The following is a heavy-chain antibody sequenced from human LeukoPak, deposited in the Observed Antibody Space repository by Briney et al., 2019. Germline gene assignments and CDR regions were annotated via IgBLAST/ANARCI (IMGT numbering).Heavy chain of an antibody. Sequence: PSETLSLTCTVSGGSFSSSSYYWGWLRQPPGKGLEWCGSIYYRGSTYYNPSLKSRVTISVDPSKNQFSLRLSSVTAADTAVYYCAGTYSSSWWGSWFDHWGQGTLVTVSS. V-gene: IGHV4-39*01. J-gene: IGHJ5*02. CDR1: GGSFSSSSYY. D-gene: IGHD6-13*01. CDR3: AGTYSSSWWGSWFDH. CDR2: IYYRGST.